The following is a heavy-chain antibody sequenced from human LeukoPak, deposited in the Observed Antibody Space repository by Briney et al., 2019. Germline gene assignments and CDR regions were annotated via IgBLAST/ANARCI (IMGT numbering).Heavy chain of an antibody. CDR3: LPRGYIGGEFSGY. CDR1: GLTFSGYG. CDR2: IQYDAIDK. D-gene: IGHD3-10*01. V-gene: IGHV3-30*02. Sequence: GGSLRLSCVASGLTFSGYGIHWVRQAPGKGLEWVSFIQYDAIDKYYADSMKGRFTISRDNSKNTLYLQMNSLRTEDTAVYYCLPRGYIGGEFSGYWGQGTLVTVSS. J-gene: IGHJ4*02.